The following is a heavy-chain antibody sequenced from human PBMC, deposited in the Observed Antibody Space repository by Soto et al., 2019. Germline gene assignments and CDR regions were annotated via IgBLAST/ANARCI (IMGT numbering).Heavy chain of an antibody. CDR2: IYYSGST. CDR1: GGSISNYY. D-gene: IGHD2-2*01. CDR3: ARIYCSTSNCNYYYMDV. J-gene: IGHJ6*03. V-gene: IGHV4-59*01. Sequence: SETLSLTCTVSGGSISNYYWSWIRQPPGKGLEWIGYIYYSGSTNYNPSLKSRVTISLDTSKNQFSLKLSSVTAADTAVYYCARIYCSTSNCNYYYMDVWGKGTTVTVS.